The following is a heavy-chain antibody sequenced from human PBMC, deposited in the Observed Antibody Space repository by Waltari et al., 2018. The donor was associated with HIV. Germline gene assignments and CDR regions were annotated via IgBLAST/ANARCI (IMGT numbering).Heavy chain of an antibody. CDR2: IYYTGTS. V-gene: IGHV4-59*01. CDR1: AYTINNYY. Sequence: QVQLQESGPGLVKPSETLSLTCNVPAYTINNYYLTWIRQSPAKGLEWIGYIYYTGTSNYNPSPSLKSRVTMSLDTSKTQFSLKLTSVSAADTAVYYCARTVGTSISGVITYNWFDSWGQGTLVTVSS. D-gene: IGHD3-3*01. J-gene: IGHJ5*01. CDR3: ARTVGTSISGVITYNWFDS.